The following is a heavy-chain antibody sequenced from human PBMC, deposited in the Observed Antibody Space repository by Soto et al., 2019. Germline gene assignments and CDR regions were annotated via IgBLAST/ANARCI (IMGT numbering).Heavy chain of an antibody. D-gene: IGHD6-19*01. CDR1: GFTFSSYA. CDR3: AKDRGAGGRFSGIAVAGIPS. J-gene: IGHJ5*02. CDR2: ISGGGGNT. V-gene: IGHV3-23*01. Sequence: EVQLLESGGGLVQPGGSLRLSCAASGFTFSSYAMSWVRQTPGKGLEWVSGISGGGGNTYYADSVTGRFTISRVNSRNTLYLQMNSLRAADTAIYYCAKDRGAGGRFSGIAVAGIPSWGQGTLVTVSS.